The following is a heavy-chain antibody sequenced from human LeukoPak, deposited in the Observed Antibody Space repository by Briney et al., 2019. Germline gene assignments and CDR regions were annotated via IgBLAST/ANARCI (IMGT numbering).Heavy chain of an antibody. Sequence: GGSLRLSCAASGFTFSSHWMTWIRQAPGKGLEWVASIKKDVGEKFYVDSVKGRFAISRDNAKNSLYLQMNSLRAEDTAVYYCAKEDYYYDSNGYSSFGYWGQGTLVTVSS. D-gene: IGHD3-22*01. CDR1: GFTFSSHW. J-gene: IGHJ4*02. CDR3: AKEDYYYDSNGYSSFGY. V-gene: IGHV3-7*01. CDR2: IKKDVGEK.